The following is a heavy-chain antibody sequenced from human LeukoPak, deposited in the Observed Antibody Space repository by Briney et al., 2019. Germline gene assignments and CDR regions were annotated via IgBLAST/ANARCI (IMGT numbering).Heavy chain of an antibody. D-gene: IGHD1-14*01. CDR3: ARIGHDLYRTFDF. CDR1: GFTFDDYA. V-gene: IGHV3-7*03. J-gene: IGHJ4*01. CDR2: IHQHGSKE. Sequence: GRSLRLSCAASGFTFDDYAMHWVRQAPGKGLEWVANIHQHGSKENYLDSVKGRFTISRDNAKSSIYLQMNSLRAEDTAIYYCARIGHDLYRTFDFWGNGNLITVSS.